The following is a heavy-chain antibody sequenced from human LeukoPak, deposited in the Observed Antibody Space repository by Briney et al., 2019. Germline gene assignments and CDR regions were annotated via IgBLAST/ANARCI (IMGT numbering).Heavy chain of an antibody. CDR1: NGSISSYY. V-gene: IGHV4-4*07. Sequence: PSETLSLTCTVSNGSISSYYWSWIRQPAGKGLEWIGRIYTSGSTNYNPSLKSRVTMSVDTSKNQFSLKLSSVTAADTAVYYCARAPYNWNYVEFDPWGQGTLVTVSS. J-gene: IGHJ5*02. CDR2: IYTSGST. D-gene: IGHD1-7*01. CDR3: ARAPYNWNYVEFDP.